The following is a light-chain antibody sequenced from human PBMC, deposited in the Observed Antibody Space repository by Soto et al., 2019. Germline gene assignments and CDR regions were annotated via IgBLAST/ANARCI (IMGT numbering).Light chain of an antibody. CDR1: QSISSW. V-gene: IGKV1-5*01. J-gene: IGKJ1*01. CDR2: DAS. Sequence: DIQMTQSPSTLSASVGDRVTITCRASQSISSWLAWYQQRPGKPPKLLIYDASSLESGVPSRFSGSGSGTEFTLTISSLQPDDFATYYCQQYSRLWSFGQGTKVEIE. CDR3: QQYSRLWS.